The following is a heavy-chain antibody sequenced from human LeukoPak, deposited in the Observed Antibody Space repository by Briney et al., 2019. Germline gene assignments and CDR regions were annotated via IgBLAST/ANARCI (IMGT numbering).Heavy chain of an antibody. Sequence: PGRSLRLSCAASGFTFSSYGMHWVRQAPGKGLEWVAVISYDGSNKYYADSVKGRFTISRDNSKNTVYLQMNSLRAEDTAVYYCAREVTGDWGQGTLVTVSS. CDR1: GFTFSSYG. CDR3: AREVTGD. J-gene: IGHJ4*02. D-gene: IGHD1-26*01. CDR2: ISYDGSNK. V-gene: IGHV3-30*03.